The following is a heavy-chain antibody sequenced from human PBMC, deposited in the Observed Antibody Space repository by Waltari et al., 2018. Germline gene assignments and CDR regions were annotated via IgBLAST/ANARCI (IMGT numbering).Heavy chain of an antibody. CDR3: ARGTEYSYGPYYFDY. Sequence: QVQLQQWGAGLLKPSETLSLTCAVYGGSFSGYSWRWIRQPPGKGLEWIGEINHSGSTNYNPSLKSRVTISVDTSKNQFSLKLSSVTAADTAVYYCARGTEYSYGPYYFDYWGQGTLVTVSS. V-gene: IGHV4-34*01. D-gene: IGHD5-18*01. J-gene: IGHJ4*02. CDR2: INHSGST. CDR1: GGSFSGYS.